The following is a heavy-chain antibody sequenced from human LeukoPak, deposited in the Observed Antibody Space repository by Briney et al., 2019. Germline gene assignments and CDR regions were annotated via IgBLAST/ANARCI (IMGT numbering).Heavy chain of an antibody. V-gene: IGHV3-23*01. CDR3: AKAEDIVVVPAANGMDV. CDR2: ISGSGGST. D-gene: IGHD2-2*01. J-gene: IGHJ6*02. CDR1: GFTFSSYA. Sequence: PGGSLRLSCAASGFTFSSYAMSWVRQAPGKGLEWVSAISGSGGSTYYADSVKGRFTISRDNSKNTLYLQMNSLRAEDTAVYYCAKAEDIVVVPAANGMDVWGQGTTVTVSS.